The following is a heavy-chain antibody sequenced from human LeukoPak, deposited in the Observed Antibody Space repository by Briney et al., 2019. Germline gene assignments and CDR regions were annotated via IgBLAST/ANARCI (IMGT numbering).Heavy chain of an antibody. CDR1: GCTFSTFS. J-gene: IGHJ3*02. V-gene: IGHV3-21*01. Sequence: GGSLRLSCAASGCTFSTFSMNWVRQTPWKGLDWVSASSGSGRDIYYADSVKGRLTISRDNPKRSLYLQMNSLRAEHTAVYYCARRTFPNDAFDIWGQGTMVTVSS. CDR3: ARRTFPNDAFDI. D-gene: IGHD1-7*01. CDR2: SSGSGRDI.